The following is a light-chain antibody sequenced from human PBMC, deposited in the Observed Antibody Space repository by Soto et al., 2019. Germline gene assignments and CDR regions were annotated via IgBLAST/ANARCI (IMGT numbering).Light chain of an antibody. Sequence: EIVLTQSPGTLSLSPGERATLSCRASQSISSSYLAWYQQKPGQAPRLLIYGTVSRATGIPDRFSGSGSGTDFTLNISRLEPEDFAVYYCQQYGSSPLFSFGPGTKVDIK. V-gene: IGKV3-20*01. CDR3: QQYGSSPLFS. J-gene: IGKJ3*01. CDR2: GTV. CDR1: QSISSSY.